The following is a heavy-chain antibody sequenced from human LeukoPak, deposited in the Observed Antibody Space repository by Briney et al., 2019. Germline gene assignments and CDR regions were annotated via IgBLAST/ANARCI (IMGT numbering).Heavy chain of an antibody. J-gene: IGHJ5*02. CDR1: GFIFSGYA. Sequence: GGSLRLSCVASGFIFSGYAIHWVRQAPGKGLEWVALISYNGGRKEYADSVKGRFTISRDNAKNTLYLQMNSLRAEDTAVYYCAPNWFDPWGQGTLVTVSS. CDR2: ISYNGGRK. V-gene: IGHV3-30*04. CDR3: APNWFDP.